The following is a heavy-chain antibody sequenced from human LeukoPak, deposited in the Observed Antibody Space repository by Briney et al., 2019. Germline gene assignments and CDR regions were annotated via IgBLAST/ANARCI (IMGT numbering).Heavy chain of an antibody. Sequence: ASVKDSCKASGYTFTSHYMHWVRQAPEQGLEWMGIINPSGGSTSYAQKFQGRVTMTGDMSTRTDYMELSSLRYEDTAVYYCARDVSSTSSWWFDPWGQGTLVIVSS. V-gene: IGHV1-46*01. CDR1: GYTFTSHY. D-gene: IGHD2-2*01. CDR2: INPSGGST. J-gene: IGHJ5*02. CDR3: ARDVSSTSSWWFDP.